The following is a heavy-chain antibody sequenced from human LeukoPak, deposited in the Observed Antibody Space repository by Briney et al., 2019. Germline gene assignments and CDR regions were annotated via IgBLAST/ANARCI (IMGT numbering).Heavy chain of an antibody. Sequence: PGGSLRLSCAASGFTFSSYSMNWVRQAPGKGLEWVSSISSSSSYIYYADSVKGRFTISRDNAKNSLYLQMNSLRAEDTAVYYRARGLRYFDWLLSPFDSWGQGTLVTVSS. D-gene: IGHD3-9*01. CDR1: GFTFSSYS. CDR2: ISSSSSYI. J-gene: IGHJ4*02. CDR3: ARGLRYFDWLLSPFDS. V-gene: IGHV3-21*01.